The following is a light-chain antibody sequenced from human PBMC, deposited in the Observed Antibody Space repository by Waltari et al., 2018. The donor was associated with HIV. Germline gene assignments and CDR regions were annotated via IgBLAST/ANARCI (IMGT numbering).Light chain of an antibody. J-gene: IGLJ2*01. CDR2: DKN. Sequence: SSELTQDPAVSVALGQTVRITCHGDSLRTYYASWYQQKPGQAPVLVIYDKNNRPSGIPDRFSGSSSGTTASLTITGAQAEDEADYYCNSRDSSGYHLVFGGGTRLTVL. V-gene: IGLV3-19*01. CDR1: SLRTYY. CDR3: NSRDSSGYHLV.